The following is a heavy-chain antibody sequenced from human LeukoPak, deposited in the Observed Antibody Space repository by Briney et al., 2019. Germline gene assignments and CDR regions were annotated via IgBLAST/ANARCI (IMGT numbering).Heavy chain of an antibody. D-gene: IGHD6-13*01. CDR1: GGSFSGYY. J-gene: IGHJ4*02. CDR2: INHSGST. CDR3: ARRGSSWYWGEGFDY. Sequence: PSETLSLTCAVYGGSFSGYYWSWIRQPPGKGLEWIGEINHSGSTNYNPSLKSRVTVSVDTSKNQFSLKLSSVTAADTAVYYCARRGSSWYWGEGFDYWGQGTLVTVSS. V-gene: IGHV4-34*01.